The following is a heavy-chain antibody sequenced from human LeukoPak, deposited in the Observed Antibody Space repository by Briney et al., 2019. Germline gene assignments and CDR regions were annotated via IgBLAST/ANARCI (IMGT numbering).Heavy chain of an antibody. CDR2: ISAYNGNT. CDR1: GYTFTSYG. J-gene: IGHJ6*02. Sequence: ASVKVSCKASGYTFTSYGISWVRQAPGQGLEWMGWISAYNGNTNYAQKLQGRVTMTTDTSTSTAYMELSRLRSDDTAVYYCAREALLLERYGMDVWGQGTTVTVSS. V-gene: IGHV1-18*01. CDR3: AREALLLERYGMDV.